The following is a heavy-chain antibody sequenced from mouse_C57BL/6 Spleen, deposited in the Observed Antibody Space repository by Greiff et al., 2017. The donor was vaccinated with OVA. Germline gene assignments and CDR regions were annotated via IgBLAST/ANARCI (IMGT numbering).Heavy chain of an antibody. Sequence: QVQLQQPGTELVKPGASVKLSCKASGYTFTSYWMHWVKQRPGQGLEWIGNINPSNGGTNYNEKFKSKATLTVAKSSSTAYMQLSRLTSEDSAVYYWARGAGVDYFDYWGQGTTLTVSS. J-gene: IGHJ2*01. CDR3: ARGAGVDYFDY. CDR1: GYTFTSYW. V-gene: IGHV1-53*01. CDR2: INPSNGGT.